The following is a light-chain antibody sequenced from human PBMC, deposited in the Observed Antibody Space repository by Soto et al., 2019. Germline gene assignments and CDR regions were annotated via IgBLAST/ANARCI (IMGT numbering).Light chain of an antibody. CDR2: GAS. J-gene: IGKJ2*01. Sequence: EIVMTQSPATLSVSPGERATLSCRASQSLSSNLAWYQQKPGQAPRLLIYGASTRATGIPARFTGSGSGTEFTLTISSLQSEDVAVYFCQQYNNWPPDTFGQGTKLEIK. CDR3: QQYNNWPPDT. CDR1: QSLSSN. V-gene: IGKV3-15*01.